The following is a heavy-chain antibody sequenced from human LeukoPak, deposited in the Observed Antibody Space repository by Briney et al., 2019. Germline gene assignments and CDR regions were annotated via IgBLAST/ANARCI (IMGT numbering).Heavy chain of an antibody. Sequence: GGSLRLSCAASGFTVSSNYMSWVRQAPGKGLEWVSVIYSGGSTYYADSVKGRFTISRDNSKNTLYLQMNSLRAEDTAVYYCARDLPSVPVPFYWGQGTLVTVSS. CDR1: GFTVSSNY. V-gene: IGHV3-66*01. CDR3: ARDLPSVPVPFY. J-gene: IGHJ4*02. CDR2: IYSGGST. D-gene: IGHD6-6*01.